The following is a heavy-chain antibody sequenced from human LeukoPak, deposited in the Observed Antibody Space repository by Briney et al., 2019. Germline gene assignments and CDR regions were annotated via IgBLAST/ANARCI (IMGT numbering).Heavy chain of an antibody. J-gene: IGHJ5*02. V-gene: IGHV3-21*01. CDR3: ARDLRGSPDR. CDR1: GFTFNSYS. CDR2: ISSSSSYI. Sequence: GGSLRLSCAASGFTFNSYSMNWVRQAPGKGLEWVSSISSSSSYIYYADSVKGRFTISRDNAKNTVYLQMNSLRGEDTAVYYCARDLRGSPDRWGQGTLVTVSS. D-gene: IGHD3-16*01.